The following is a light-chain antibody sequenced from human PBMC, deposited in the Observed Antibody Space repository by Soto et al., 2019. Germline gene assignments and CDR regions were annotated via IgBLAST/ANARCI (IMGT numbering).Light chain of an antibody. Sequence: QTVVTQSPSASASLGTSVKLTCTLSSGHSSFIIAWHQQQPGKGPRYLMKLNSDGSHTKGNGIPDRFSGSRSGAERYLTISSLQSEDEADYYCQTWGTGIRVFGGGTKLTVL. CDR2: LNSDGSH. V-gene: IGLV4-69*01. CDR3: QTWGTGIRV. J-gene: IGLJ3*02. CDR1: SGHSSFI.